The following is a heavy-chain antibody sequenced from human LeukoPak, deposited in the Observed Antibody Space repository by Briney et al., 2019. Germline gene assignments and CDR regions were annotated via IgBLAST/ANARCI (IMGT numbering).Heavy chain of an antibody. CDR1: GDSIRSYY. V-gene: IGHV4-59*01. D-gene: IGHD6-19*01. CDR3: ARGLRSGWYGGFDP. Sequence: PSETLSLTCSVSGDSIRSYYWSWIRQPPGKGLEWIAYIHYTGGTNYNSSLKSRDTISVDTSKNQLSLKLSSVTAADTGVYYCARGLRSGWYGGFDPWGQGTLVTVSS. CDR2: IHYTGGT. J-gene: IGHJ5*02.